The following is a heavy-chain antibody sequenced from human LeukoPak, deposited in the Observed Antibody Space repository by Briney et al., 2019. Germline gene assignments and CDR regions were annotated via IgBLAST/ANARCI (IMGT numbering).Heavy chain of an antibody. CDR3: ARRLSSPDGGNWFDP. J-gene: IGHJ5*02. Sequence: PSETLSLTCTVSGGSISSSSYYWGWIRQPPGKGLEWIGSIYYSGSTYYNPSLKSRVTISVDTSKNQFSLKLSSVTAADTAVYYCARRLSSPDGGNWFDPWGQGTLVTVSS. CDR2: IYYSGST. V-gene: IGHV4-39*01. D-gene: IGHD6-13*01. CDR1: GGSISSSSYY.